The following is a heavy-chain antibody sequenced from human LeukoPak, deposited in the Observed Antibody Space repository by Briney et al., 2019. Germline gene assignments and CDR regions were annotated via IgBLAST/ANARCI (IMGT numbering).Heavy chain of an antibody. V-gene: IGHV4-61*08. CDR1: GGSISSGGYY. CDR3: ARGLDFWSGYYTAGHFDY. Sequence: PSETLSLTCAVSGGSISSGGYYWSWIRQPPGTGLEWIGYIYYSGSTNYNPSLKSRVTISVDTSKNQFSLKLSSVTAADTAVYYCARGLDFWSGYYTAGHFDYWGQGTLVTVSS. CDR2: IYYSGST. D-gene: IGHD3-3*01. J-gene: IGHJ4*02.